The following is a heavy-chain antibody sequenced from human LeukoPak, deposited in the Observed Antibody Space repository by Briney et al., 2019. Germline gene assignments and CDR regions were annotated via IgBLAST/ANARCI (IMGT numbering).Heavy chain of an antibody. CDR3: ARDRVGATDYFDY. J-gene: IGHJ4*02. CDR2: ISYDGSNK. CDR1: GFTLSSYA. Sequence: GGSLRLSCAASGFTLSSYAMHWVRQAPGKGLEWVAVISYDGSNKYYADSVKGRFTISRDNSKNTLYLQMNSLRAEDTAVYYCARDRVGATDYFDYWGQGTLVTVSS. V-gene: IGHV3-30-3*01. D-gene: IGHD1-26*01.